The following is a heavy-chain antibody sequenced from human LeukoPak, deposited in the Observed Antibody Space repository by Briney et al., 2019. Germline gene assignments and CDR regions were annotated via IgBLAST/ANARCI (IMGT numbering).Heavy chain of an antibody. D-gene: IGHD1-14*01. CDR1: GGSISSYY. CDR3: ASLPAGF. J-gene: IGHJ4*02. CDR2: IYSSGNT. V-gene: IGHV4-59*01. Sequence: SETLSLTCTVSGGSISSYYWSWIRQSPGKPLEWIGFIYSSGNTNYTPSLKSRITISVDTSKNHFSLNLSSVTAADTAVYYCASLPAGFWGQGTLVTVSS.